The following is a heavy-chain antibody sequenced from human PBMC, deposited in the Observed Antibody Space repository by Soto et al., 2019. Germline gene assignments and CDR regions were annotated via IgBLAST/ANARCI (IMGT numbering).Heavy chain of an antibody. CDR3: TRIPKWNDRIYYYYMDV. D-gene: IGHD1-1*01. V-gene: IGHV3-73*01. J-gene: IGHJ6*03. CDR1: GFTFSGSA. CDR2: IRSKANSYAT. Sequence: GGSLRLSCAASGFTFSGSAVHWVRQASGKGLEWVGRIRSKANSYATAYAASVKGRFTISRDDSKNTAYLQMNSLKTEDTAVYYCTRIPKWNDRIYYYYMDVRGKGTTVTVSS.